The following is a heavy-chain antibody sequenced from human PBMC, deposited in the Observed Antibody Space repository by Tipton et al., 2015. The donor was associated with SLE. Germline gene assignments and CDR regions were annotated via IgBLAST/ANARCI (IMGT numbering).Heavy chain of an antibody. J-gene: IGHJ6*03. CDR1: GGSVSSGSYY. Sequence: TLSLTCTVSGGSVSSGSYYWSWIRQPPGKGLEWIGYIYYSGSTNYNPSLKSRVTISVDTSKNQFSLKLSSVTAADTAVYYCARDQVGYSGYTSFYYMDVWGKGTTVTVSS. CDR2: IYYSGST. V-gene: IGHV4-61*01. D-gene: IGHD5-12*01. CDR3: ARDQVGYSGYTSFYYMDV.